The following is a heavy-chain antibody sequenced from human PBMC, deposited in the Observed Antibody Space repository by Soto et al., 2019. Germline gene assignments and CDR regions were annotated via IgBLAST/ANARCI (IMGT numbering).Heavy chain of an antibody. CDR3: ARDEAIVESYRIPPANDY. Sequence: GGSLRLSCAASGFTFSSYAMHWVRQAPGKGLEWVAVISYDGSNKYYADSVKGRFTISRDNSKNTLYLQMNSLRAEDTAVYYCARDEAIVESYRIPPANDYWGQGTLVTVSS. V-gene: IGHV3-30-3*01. CDR2: ISYDGSNK. CDR1: GFTFSSYA. J-gene: IGHJ4*02. D-gene: IGHD1-26*01.